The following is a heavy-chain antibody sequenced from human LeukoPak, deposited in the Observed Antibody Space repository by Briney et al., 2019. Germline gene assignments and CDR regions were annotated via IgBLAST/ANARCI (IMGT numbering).Heavy chain of an antibody. CDR3: ARESGQDAFDI. D-gene: IGHD6-25*01. V-gene: IGHV3-53*04. Sequence: GGSLRLSCAASGFTVSSNCMSWVRQAPGKGLEWVSVIYSGGSTYYADSVKGRFTISRHNSKNTLYLQMNSLRAEDTAVYYCARESGQDAFDIWGQGTMVAVSS. CDR1: GFTVSSNC. J-gene: IGHJ3*02. CDR2: IYSGGST.